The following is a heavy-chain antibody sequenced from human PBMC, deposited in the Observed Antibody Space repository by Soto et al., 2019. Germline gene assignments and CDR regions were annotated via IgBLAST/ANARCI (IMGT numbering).Heavy chain of an antibody. CDR1: GYTFNRHG. J-gene: IGHJ4*02. CDR2: ISGYNGDV. Sequence: QVHLVQSGGEVTKPGASVKVSCKASGYTFNRHGITWVQQAPGQGLEWMGWISGYNGDVNYEQKFQGRVTLSSDTLTSTVYLELKSLRFDDTAVYYCARVRIVGAREIDFWGQGTLVTVSS. D-gene: IGHD1-26*01. V-gene: IGHV1-18*04. CDR3: ARVRIVGAREIDF.